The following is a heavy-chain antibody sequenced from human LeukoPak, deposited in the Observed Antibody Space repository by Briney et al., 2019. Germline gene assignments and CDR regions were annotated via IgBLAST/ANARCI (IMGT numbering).Heavy chain of an antibody. CDR1: GFTFSTYE. Sequence: PGGSLRLSCAASGFTFSTYELNWVRQAPGKGLEWVSYIGISGTPIYYADSVKGRFTVSRDNAKNSLCLQMNSLRAEDTAVYYCAREGMITFGGVIVPSAPDALDMWGQGTVVTVSS. CDR2: IGISGTPI. CDR3: AREGMITFGGVIVPSAPDALDM. J-gene: IGHJ3*02. D-gene: IGHD3-16*02. V-gene: IGHV3-48*03.